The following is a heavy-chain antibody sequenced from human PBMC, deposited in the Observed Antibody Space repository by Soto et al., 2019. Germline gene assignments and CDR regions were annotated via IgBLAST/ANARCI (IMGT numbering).Heavy chain of an antibody. J-gene: IGHJ4*02. CDR3: ASLGATMSPFDY. CDR1: GGSFSGYY. D-gene: IGHD5-12*01. Sequence: QVQLQQWGAGLLKPSETLSLTCAVYGGSFSGYYWSWIRQPPGKGLEWIGEINHSGSTNYNPSLKSRVTISGDTSKNQFSLKLSSVTAADTAVYYCASLGATMSPFDYWGQGTLVTVSS. V-gene: IGHV4-34*01. CDR2: INHSGST.